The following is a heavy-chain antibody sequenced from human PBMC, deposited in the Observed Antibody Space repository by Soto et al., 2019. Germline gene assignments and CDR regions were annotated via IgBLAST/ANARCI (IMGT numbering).Heavy chain of an antibody. D-gene: IGHD6-13*01. J-gene: IGHJ1*01. V-gene: IGHV1-69*01. CDR3: ARMGGSSWYWEYFQH. Sequence: QVQLVQSGAEVKKPGSSVKVSCKASGGTFSSYAISWVRQAPGQGLEWMGGIIPIFGTANYAQKFQGRVTLTADESTSTAYMELSSMRSEDTAIYYCARMGGSSWYWEYFQHWGQGTLVTVSS. CDR2: IIPIFGTA. CDR1: GGTFSSYA.